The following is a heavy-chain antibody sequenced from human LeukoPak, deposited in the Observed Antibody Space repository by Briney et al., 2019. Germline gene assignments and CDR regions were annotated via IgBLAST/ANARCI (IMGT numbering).Heavy chain of an antibody. CDR2: IKQDGSEK. V-gene: IGHV3-7*01. Sequence: GGSLRLSCAASGFTFSSYWMIWVRQAPGKGLEWVANIKQDGSEKYYVDSVEGRFTISRDNAKNLVYLQMNSLRVEDTAVYYCANHFACGSETCPSFDDWGQGTLVTVSS. D-gene: IGHD2-21*01. CDR3: ANHFACGSETCPSFDD. J-gene: IGHJ4*02. CDR1: GFTFSSYW.